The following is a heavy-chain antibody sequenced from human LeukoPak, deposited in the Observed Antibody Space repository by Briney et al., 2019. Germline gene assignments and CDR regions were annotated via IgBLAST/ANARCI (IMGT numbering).Heavy chain of an antibody. CDR2: IKQDGSEK. CDR1: GFTFSSYW. CDR3: AREYDVDIYYDSSGYRGDAFDI. D-gene: IGHD3-22*01. V-gene: IGHV3-7*01. Sequence: GGSLRLSCAASGFTFSSYWMSWVRQAPGKGLEWVANIKQDGSEKYYVDSVKGRFTISRDNAKNSLYLQMNSLRAEDTAVYYCAREYDVDIYYDSSGYRGDAFDIWGQGTMVTVSS. J-gene: IGHJ3*02.